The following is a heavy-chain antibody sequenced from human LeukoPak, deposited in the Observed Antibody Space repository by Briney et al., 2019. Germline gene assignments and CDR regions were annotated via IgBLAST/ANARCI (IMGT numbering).Heavy chain of an antibody. CDR1: GFIFSSYA. Sequence: PGGSLRLSCAASGFIFSSYAMSWVRQAPGKGLEWVSATSGSDDRTYYADSVRGRFTISRDNSKKTLYLQRNSLRAEDTAVYYCAKETLGGLLTIDGWGQGTLVTVSS. CDR2: TSGSDDRT. D-gene: IGHD3-10*01. V-gene: IGHV3-23*01. CDR3: AKETLGGLLTIDG. J-gene: IGHJ4*02.